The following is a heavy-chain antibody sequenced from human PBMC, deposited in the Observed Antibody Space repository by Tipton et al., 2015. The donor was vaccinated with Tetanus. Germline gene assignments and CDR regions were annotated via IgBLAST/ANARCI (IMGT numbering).Heavy chain of an antibody. CDR1: GAPINRGGYL. Sequence: LRLSCTVSGAPINRGGYLWTWVRQYPGRGLEWIGYIYHTELTSYAPSLESRVKISVDTSKNHFSLTLTSVTAADTAVYYCARANNEFPKKGPFDSWGQGSLVIVSS. D-gene: IGHD1-1*01. CDR3: ARANNEFPKKGPFDS. V-gene: IGHV4-31*02. CDR2: IYHTELT. J-gene: IGHJ4*02.